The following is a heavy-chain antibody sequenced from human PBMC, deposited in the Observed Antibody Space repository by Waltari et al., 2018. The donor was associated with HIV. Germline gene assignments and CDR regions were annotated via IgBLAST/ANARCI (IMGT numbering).Heavy chain of an antibody. CDR2: INTNTGNP. CDR3: ARELVAAAGLDAFDI. V-gene: IGHV7-4-1*02. Sequence: VQLVQSGSESKKPGASVKVSCKASGYTFTCSAMNWVRQAPGQGLEWKGWINTNTGNPTYAQGFTGRFVFSLDTSVSKAYLQISSLKAEDTAVYYCARELVAAAGLDAFDIWGQGTMVTVSS. J-gene: IGHJ3*02. D-gene: IGHD6-13*01. CDR1: GYTFTCSA.